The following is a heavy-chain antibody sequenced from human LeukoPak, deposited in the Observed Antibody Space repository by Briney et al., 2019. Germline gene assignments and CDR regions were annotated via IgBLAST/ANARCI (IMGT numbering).Heavy chain of an antibody. Sequence: ASVKVSCKASGYTFTSYGISWVRQAPGQGLEWMGWISAYNGNTNYAQKLQGRVTMTTDTSTSTAYMELRSLRSDDTAVYYCARAPLGLLEWLPVDYWGQGTLVTVSS. D-gene: IGHD3-3*01. J-gene: IGHJ4*02. V-gene: IGHV1-18*01. CDR3: ARAPLGLLEWLPVDY. CDR1: GYTFTSYG. CDR2: ISAYNGNT.